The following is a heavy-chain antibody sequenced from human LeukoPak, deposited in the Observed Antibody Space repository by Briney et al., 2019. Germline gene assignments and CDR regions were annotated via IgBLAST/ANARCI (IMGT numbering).Heavy chain of an antibody. Sequence: ASVKVSCKASGYTFTSYGISWVRQAPGQGLEWMGWISAYNGNTNYAQKLQGRVTMTTDTSTSTAYMELSSLRSEDTAVYYCARRMVATSYFYGMDVWGQGTTVTVSS. CDR2: ISAYNGNT. J-gene: IGHJ6*02. CDR3: ARRMVATSYFYGMDV. D-gene: IGHD5-12*01. CDR1: GYTFTSYG. V-gene: IGHV1-18*01.